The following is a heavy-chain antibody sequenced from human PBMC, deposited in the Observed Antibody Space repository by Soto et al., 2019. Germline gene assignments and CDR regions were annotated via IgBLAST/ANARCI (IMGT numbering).Heavy chain of an antibody. Sequence: QVQLQESGPGLVKPSETLSLTCTVSGGSISSYYWSWIRQPPGKGLEWIGYIYYSGSTNYNPSLKSRVTISVDTSKNQFSLKLSSVTAADTAVYYCARASRSFDYYYYGMDVWGQGTTVTVSS. V-gene: IGHV4-59*01. J-gene: IGHJ6*02. CDR1: GGSISSYY. CDR3: ARASRSFDYYYYGMDV. CDR2: IYYSGST. D-gene: IGHD3-16*02.